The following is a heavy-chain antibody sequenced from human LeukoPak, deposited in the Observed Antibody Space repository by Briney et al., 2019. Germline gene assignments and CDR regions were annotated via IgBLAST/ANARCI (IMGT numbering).Heavy chain of an antibody. V-gene: IGHV3-74*01. CDR3: ARGLPYPRDSFDI. Sequence: GGSLRLSCAASGFTFSNYWVHWVRQVPGKGLVWVSRINSDGSSRSSADSVKGRFTISRDNAKNTLYLQMNSLRAEDTAVYYCARGLPYPRDSFDIWGQGTMVTVSS. CDR1: GFTFSNYW. J-gene: IGHJ3*02. D-gene: IGHD3-16*01. CDR2: INSDGSSR.